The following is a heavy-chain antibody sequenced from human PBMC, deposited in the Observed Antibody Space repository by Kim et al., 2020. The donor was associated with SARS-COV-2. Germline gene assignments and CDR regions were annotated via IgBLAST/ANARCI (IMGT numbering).Heavy chain of an antibody. Sequence: GGSLRLSCVVSGFSLGNDWMSWVRQAPGKGLEWVAMQKGDGSEEYYVDSVKGRFTMSRDNAKNSLYLQMSSLRTEDTAIYYCAALDTAHVPGGIWGQGTLVSVSS. V-gene: IGHV3-7*01. CDR3: AALDTAHVPGGI. D-gene: IGHD3-10*02. CDR1: GFSLGNDW. CDR2: QKGDGSEE. J-gene: IGHJ4*02.